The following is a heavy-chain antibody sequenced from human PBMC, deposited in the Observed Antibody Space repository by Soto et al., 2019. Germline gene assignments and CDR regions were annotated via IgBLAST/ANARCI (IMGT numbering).Heavy chain of an antibody. Sequence: EVQLVESGGGLVKPGGSLRLSCAASGFTFSSYSMNWVRQAPGKGLEWVSSISSSSSYIYYADSVKGRFTISRDNANNSLYLQMNSLRAEDTAVYYCARDRAVRIEREVLSYYGMDVWGQGTTVTVSS. CDR1: GFTFSSYS. D-gene: IGHD1-26*01. J-gene: IGHJ6*02. CDR2: ISSSSSYI. CDR3: ARDRAVRIEREVLSYYGMDV. V-gene: IGHV3-21*01.